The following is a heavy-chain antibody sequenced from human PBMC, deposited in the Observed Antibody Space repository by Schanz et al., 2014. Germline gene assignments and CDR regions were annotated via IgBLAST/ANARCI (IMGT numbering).Heavy chain of an antibody. CDR3: ARIEGNDSDGYYLDY. Sequence: QVQLVQSGAEVKKPGASVKVSCKASGYTFTSDSMHWVRQAPGQGLEWMGRISPNSGGTNSAQRFQGRVTMTTDTSISTAYMELSRLRSDDTAFYYCARIEGNDSDGYYLDYWGQGTLXTVSS. CDR2: ISPNSGGT. D-gene: IGHD2-21*01. J-gene: IGHJ4*02. CDR1: GYTFTSDS. V-gene: IGHV1-2*06.